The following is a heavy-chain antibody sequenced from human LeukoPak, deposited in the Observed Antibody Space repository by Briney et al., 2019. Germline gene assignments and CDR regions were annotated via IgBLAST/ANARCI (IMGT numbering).Heavy chain of an antibody. J-gene: IGHJ5*02. Sequence: PSETLSLTCAVYGGSFSGYYWSWIRQPPGRGLEWMGDINQGGSTNYNPALKSRVTISLDTSKSQFSLKLNSVTAADTAVYYCARSMGVVATQGASWFDPWGQGTLVTVSS. V-gene: IGHV4-34*01. CDR2: INQGGST. CDR3: ARSMGVVATQGASWFDP. D-gene: IGHD2-15*01. CDR1: GGSFSGYY.